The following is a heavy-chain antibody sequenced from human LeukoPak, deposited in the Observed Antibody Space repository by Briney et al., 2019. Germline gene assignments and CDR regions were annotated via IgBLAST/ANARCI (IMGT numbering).Heavy chain of an antibody. CDR2: IYYSGST. CDR1: GGSISSSSYY. J-gene: IGHJ5*02. D-gene: IGHD2-15*01. Sequence: SETLSLTCTVSGGSISSSSYYWGWIHQPPGKGLEWIGSIYYSGSTYYNPSLKSRVTISVDTSKNQFSLKLSSVTAADTAVYYCARPQVLLSFSWFDPWGQGTLVTVSS. CDR3: ARPQVLLSFSWFDP. V-gene: IGHV4-39*01.